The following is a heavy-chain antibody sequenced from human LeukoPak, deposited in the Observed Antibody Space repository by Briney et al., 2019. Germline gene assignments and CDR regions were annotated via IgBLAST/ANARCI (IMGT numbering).Heavy chain of an antibody. V-gene: IGHV1-2*02. CDR1: GYTFTGYY. J-gene: IGHJ4*02. Sequence: ASVKVSCKASGYTFTGYYMHWVRQAPGQGLEWMGWINPNSGGTNYAQKFQGRVTMTRDTSISTAYMELSRLRSDDTAVYYCARGWGLLWFGELSSAGPIDYWGQGTLVTVSS. CDR2: INPNSGGT. D-gene: IGHD3-10*01. CDR3: ARGWGLLWFGELSSAGPIDY.